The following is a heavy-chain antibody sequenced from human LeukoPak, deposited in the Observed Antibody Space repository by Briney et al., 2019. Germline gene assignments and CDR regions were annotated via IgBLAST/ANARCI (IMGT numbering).Heavy chain of an antibody. V-gene: IGHV4-59*01. CDR3: ARVRGTIFGVVIYYYYYYMDV. D-gene: IGHD3-3*01. CDR2: IYYSGST. CDR1: GGSISSYY. Sequence: PSETLSLTCTVSGGSISSYYWSWIRQPPGKGLEWIGYIYYSGSTNYNPSLKSRVTISVDTSKNQFSLKLSSVTAADTAVYYCARVRGTIFGVVIYYYYYYMDVWGKGTTVTVSS. J-gene: IGHJ6*03.